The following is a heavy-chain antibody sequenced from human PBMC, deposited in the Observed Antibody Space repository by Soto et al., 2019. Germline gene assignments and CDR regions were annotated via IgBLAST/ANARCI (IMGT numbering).Heavy chain of an antibody. Sequence: QVQLQESGPGLVKPSETLSLTCTVSGGSISSYYWSWIRQPPGKGLEWIGYIYYSGSTNYNPSLKSRVTISVDTSKNQFSLKLSSVTAADTAVYYCARLNSDYGSGSYDYWGQGTLVTVSS. D-gene: IGHD3-10*01. CDR1: GGSISSYY. CDR2: IYYSGST. CDR3: ARLNSDYGSGSYDY. J-gene: IGHJ4*02. V-gene: IGHV4-59*08.